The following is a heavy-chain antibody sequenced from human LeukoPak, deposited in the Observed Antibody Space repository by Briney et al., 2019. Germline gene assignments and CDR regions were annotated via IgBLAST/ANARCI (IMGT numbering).Heavy chain of an antibody. CDR2: INHSGST. V-gene: IGHV4-34*01. CDR3: ARVSYYDSSGNRGAFDY. Sequence: SETLSLTCAVYGGSFSGYYWSWIRQPPGKGLEWIGEINHSGSTNYNPSLKSRVTISVDKSKNQFSLKLSSVTAADTAVYYCARVSYYDSSGNRGAFDYWGQGTLVTVAS. CDR1: GGSFSGYY. J-gene: IGHJ4*02. D-gene: IGHD3-22*01.